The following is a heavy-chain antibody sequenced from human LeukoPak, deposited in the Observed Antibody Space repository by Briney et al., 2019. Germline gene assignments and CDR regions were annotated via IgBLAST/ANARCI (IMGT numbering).Heavy chain of an antibody. J-gene: IGHJ4*02. CDR1: GFTFSSYG. CDR2: IRYDGSNK. D-gene: IGHD6-19*01. V-gene: IGHV3-30*02. CDR3: AKDRAKSSGWYAGDY. Sequence: GGSLRLSCAASGFTFSSYGMHWIRHAPGKGLEWVAFIRYDGSNKYYADSVKGRFTISRDNSKNTLYLQMNSLRAEDTAVYYCAKDRAKSSGWYAGDYWGQGTLVTVSS.